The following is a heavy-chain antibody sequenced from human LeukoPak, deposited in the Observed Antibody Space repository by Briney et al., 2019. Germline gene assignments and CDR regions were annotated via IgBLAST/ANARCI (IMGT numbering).Heavy chain of an antibody. D-gene: IGHD3-22*01. J-gene: IGHJ4*02. V-gene: IGHV4-30-4*01. CDR3: ARGHYYDSSMSMGY. CDR1: GGSISSGDYY. CDR2: IYYSGST. Sequence: SETLSLTCTVSGGSISSGDYYWSWIRQPPGKGLEWIGYIYYSGSTYYNPSLKSRVTISVDTSKNQFSLKLSSVTAADTAVYYCARGHYYDSSMSMGYWGQGTLVTVSS.